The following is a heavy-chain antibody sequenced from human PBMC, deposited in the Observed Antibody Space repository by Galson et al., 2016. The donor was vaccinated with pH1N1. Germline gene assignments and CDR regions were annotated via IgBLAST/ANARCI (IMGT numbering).Heavy chain of an antibody. CDR2: IYPDDSDT. CDR3: ATSRSIAGIHFDY. V-gene: IGHV5-51*03. Sequence: QSGAEVKKPGESLKISCKGSGYRFASQWIGWVRRMPGKGLEWMGIIYPDDSDTRYSPSFQGQVTISVDKSFSTANLQWSSLKASDTAMYYCATSRSIAGIHFDYWGQGTLVTVSS. D-gene: IGHD1-20*01. CDR1: GYRFASQW. J-gene: IGHJ4*02.